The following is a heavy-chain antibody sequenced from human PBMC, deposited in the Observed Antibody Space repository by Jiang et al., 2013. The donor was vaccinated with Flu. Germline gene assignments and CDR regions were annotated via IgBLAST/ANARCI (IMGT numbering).Heavy chain of an antibody. D-gene: IGHD1-14*01. CDR3: AKTGVLGWYFDL. CDR2: ISGSGGST. V-gene: IGHV3-23*01. J-gene: IGHJ2*01. Sequence: AISGSGGSTYYADSVKGRFTISRDNSKNTLYLQMNSLRAEDTAVYYCAKTGVLGWYFDLWGRGTLVTVSS.